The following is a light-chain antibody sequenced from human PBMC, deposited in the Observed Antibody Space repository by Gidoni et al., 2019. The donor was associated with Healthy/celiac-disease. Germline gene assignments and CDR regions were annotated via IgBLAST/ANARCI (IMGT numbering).Light chain of an antibody. Sequence: QSVLTQPPSASGTPGQRVTISCSGSSSNIGSNTVNWYQQLPGTAPKLLLNSNNQRPSGVPDRFSGSKSGTSASLAISGLQSEDEADYYCAAWDDSLNVWVFGGGTKLTVL. CDR3: AAWDDSLNVWV. CDR2: SNN. CDR1: SSNIGSNT. J-gene: IGLJ3*02. V-gene: IGLV1-44*01.